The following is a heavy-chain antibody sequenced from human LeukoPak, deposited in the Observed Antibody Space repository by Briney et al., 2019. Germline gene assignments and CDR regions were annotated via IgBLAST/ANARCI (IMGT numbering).Heavy chain of an antibody. J-gene: IGHJ4*02. V-gene: IGHV1-2*02. CDR1: GSTFTDYY. Sequence: ASVKVSCKASGSTFTDYYMHWVRQAPGQGLEWIGWISPDSGRTGFAQKFQGRVTMTRDTSISIAYMELSRLGYDDTAVYYCARDTRSSYLQYYFDYWGQGTLVTVSS. D-gene: IGHD5-24*01. CDR2: ISPDSGRT. CDR3: ARDTRSSYLQYYFDY.